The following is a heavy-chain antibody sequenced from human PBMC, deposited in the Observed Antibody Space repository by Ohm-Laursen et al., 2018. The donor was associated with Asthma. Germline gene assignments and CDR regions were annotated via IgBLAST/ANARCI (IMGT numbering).Heavy chain of an antibody. CDR3: ARVLRGWFDP. CDR2: IYYSGST. J-gene: IGHJ5*02. Sequence: SETLSLTCTLSGASFSTYYWGWIRQPPGKGLEWIGYIYYSGSTYYNPSLKSRVTISVDTSKNQFSLKLSSVTAADTAVYYCARVLRGWFDPWGQGTLVTVSS. CDR1: GASFSTYY. D-gene: IGHD5-12*01. V-gene: IGHV4-59*08.